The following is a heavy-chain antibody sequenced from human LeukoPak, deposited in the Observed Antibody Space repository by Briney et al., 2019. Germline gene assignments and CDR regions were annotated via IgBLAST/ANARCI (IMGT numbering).Heavy chain of an antibody. V-gene: IGHV3-11*04. CDR3: ARLSPYYDMDV. J-gene: IGHJ6*03. Sequence: GGSLRLSCAASGFSFSDYYMAWIRQSPGKGLEWISFISNTGRTRYSADSVKGRFTIFRDNPRNSIYLQMNSLRAEDMAVYHCARLSPYYDMDVWGIGTTVTVSS. CDR1: GFSFSDYY. CDR2: ISNTGRTR.